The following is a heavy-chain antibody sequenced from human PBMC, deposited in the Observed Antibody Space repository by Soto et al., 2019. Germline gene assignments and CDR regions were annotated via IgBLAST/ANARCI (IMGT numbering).Heavy chain of an antibody. CDR3: ARGGGVTTTGDDY. CDR2: IYHSGST. D-gene: IGHD4-4*01. CDR1: GGSINTATHS. V-gene: IGHV4-30-2*01. Sequence: QLQLQESGSGLVKPSQTLSLTCAVSGGSINTATHSWSWIRQPPGKGLEWIGYIYHSGSTYYNPSVKSRFTTSIDKSNNQFSLRLSSGTAADTAVYSCARGGGVTTTGDDYWGQGILVTVSS. J-gene: IGHJ4*02.